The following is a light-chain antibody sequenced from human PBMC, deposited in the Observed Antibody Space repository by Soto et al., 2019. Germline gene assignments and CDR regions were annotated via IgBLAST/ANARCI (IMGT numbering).Light chain of an antibody. Sequence: EIVLTQSPATLSVSPGERVTLSCRASQSGTNNLAWYQQKPGQAPRLLIYGASSRATGIPDRFSGSGSGTDLTLTISRLEPEDFAVYYCQQYGSSPRTFGQGTKVDI. CDR3: QQYGSSPRT. CDR2: GAS. V-gene: IGKV3-20*01. J-gene: IGKJ1*01. CDR1: QSGTNN.